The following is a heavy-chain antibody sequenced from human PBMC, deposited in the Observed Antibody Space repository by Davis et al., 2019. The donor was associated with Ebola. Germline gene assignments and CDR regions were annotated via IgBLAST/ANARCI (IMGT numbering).Heavy chain of an antibody. CDR2: IYPGDSDT. J-gene: IGHJ6*02. D-gene: IGHD1-1*01. V-gene: IGHV5-51*01. CDR1: GYSFTSYW. Sequence: GESLKISCKGSGYSFTSYWIGWVRQMPGKGLEWMGIIYPGDSDTRYSPSFQGQVTISADKSVNTAYLQWSSLKASDTAIYYCARSGTGYYYGMDVWGQGTTVTVSS. CDR3: ARSGTGYYYGMDV.